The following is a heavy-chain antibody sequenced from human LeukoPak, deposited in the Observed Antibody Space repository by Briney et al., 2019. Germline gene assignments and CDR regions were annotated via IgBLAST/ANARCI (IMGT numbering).Heavy chain of an antibody. V-gene: IGHV1-69*01. CDR1: GGTFSSYA. Sequence: ASVTVSCKASGGTFSSYAISWVRQAPGQGLEWMGGIIPIFGTANYAKKFQGRVTITADESTSTAYMELSSLRSEDTAVYYCASKGGCSSTSCYEEDYWGQGTLVTVSS. D-gene: IGHD2-2*01. CDR2: IIPIFGTA. J-gene: IGHJ4*02. CDR3: ASKGGCSSTSCYEEDY.